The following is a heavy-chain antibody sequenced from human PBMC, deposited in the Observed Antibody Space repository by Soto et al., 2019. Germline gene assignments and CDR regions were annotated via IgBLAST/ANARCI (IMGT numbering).Heavy chain of an antibody. D-gene: IGHD4-17*01. CDR1: GYTITCYA. V-gene: IGHV1-3*01. J-gene: IGHJ6*02. CDR2: MNPSNGNT. Sequence: ASVKPTSKDSGYTITCYALYWVHQAKGQRLEWMGWMNPSNGNTRYSQKFQGRVTMTRDTSASTAYMELSSLRSEDTAVYYCARELVQDSYYGDYVLDYYYGMGVWGQGTTVTVSS. CDR3: ARELVQDSYYGDYVLDYYYGMGV.